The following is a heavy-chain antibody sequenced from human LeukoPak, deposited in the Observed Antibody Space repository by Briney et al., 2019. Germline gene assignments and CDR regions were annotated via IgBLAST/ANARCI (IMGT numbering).Heavy chain of an antibody. D-gene: IGHD5-18*01. CDR3: AREGSAMAYYFDY. V-gene: IGHV3-23*01. CDR1: GFTFSNYA. J-gene: IGHJ4*02. CDR2: IVGSGGST. Sequence: GGSLRLSCAASGFTFSNYAMTWVRQAPGKGLEWVSSIVGSGGSTNYADSVKGRFTISRDNSKNTLYLQMNSLRAEDAAVYYCAREGSAMAYYFDYWGQGTLVTVSS.